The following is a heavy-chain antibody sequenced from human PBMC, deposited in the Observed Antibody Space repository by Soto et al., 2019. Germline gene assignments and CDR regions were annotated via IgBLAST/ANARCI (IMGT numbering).Heavy chain of an antibody. CDR2: INHSGGST. D-gene: IGHD2-15*01. CDR1: GYTYTSNS. J-gene: IGHJ4*02. Sequence: QVQLVQYGAEVKKPGASMKASCKASGYTYTSNSMHWVRQAPGQGLEWMGIINHSGGSTSYAQKFQRRVSMTKDTCMSIVYMELSSLRSEDNAVYYGARVKVVAAALAPTVINSRRLDYWGQGTLDPVSS. V-gene: IGHV1-46*03. CDR3: ARVKVVAAALAPTVINSRRLDY.